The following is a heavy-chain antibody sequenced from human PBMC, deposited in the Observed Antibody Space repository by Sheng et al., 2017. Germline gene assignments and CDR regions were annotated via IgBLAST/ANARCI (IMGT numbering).Heavy chain of an antibody. V-gene: IGHV3-74*01. CDR3: ASFXTVEGFDI. CDR2: ISSDGGSI. J-gene: IGHJ3*02. Sequence: EVQLVESGGGLVQPGGSLRLSCAASGFSISIYWMHWVRQAPGKGLVWVSRISSDGGSISYADSVKGRFTTSRDNAKNTVHLQMNSLRADDTAVYYCASFXTVEGFDIWGQGTMVTVSS. D-gene: IGHD4-17*01. CDR1: GFSISIYW.